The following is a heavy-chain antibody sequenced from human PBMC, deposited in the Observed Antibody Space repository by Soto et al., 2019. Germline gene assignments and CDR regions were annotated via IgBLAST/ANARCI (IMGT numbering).Heavy chain of an antibody. CDR3: AKGYKRLGSSSFDF. CDR2: ISGSGGST. CDR1: GFTFSSYA. D-gene: IGHD6-6*01. V-gene: IGHV3-23*01. J-gene: IGHJ2*01. Sequence: EVQLLESGGGLVLPGGSLRLSCAASGFTFSSYAMSWVRQAPGKGLEWVSAISGSGGSTNYADSVKGRFTISRDNSRNTLYLQMKSLSAADTAVYYCAKGYKRLGSSSFDFWGRGTLVTVSS.